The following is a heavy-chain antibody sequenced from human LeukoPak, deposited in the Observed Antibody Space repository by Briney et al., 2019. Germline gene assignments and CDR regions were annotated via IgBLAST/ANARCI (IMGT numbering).Heavy chain of an antibody. CDR2: INHSGGT. V-gene: IGHV4-34*01. J-gene: IGHJ6*03. CDR1: GGSFSGYY. D-gene: IGHD4-23*01. Sequence: SETLSLTRAVYGGSFSGYYWSWIRQPPGKGLEWIGEINHSGGTNYNPSLKSRVTISVDTSKNQFSLKLSSVTAADTAVYYCARWIGDYGGKGSNYYYYYYMDVWGKGTTVTVSS. CDR3: ARWIGDYGGKGSNYYYYYYMDV.